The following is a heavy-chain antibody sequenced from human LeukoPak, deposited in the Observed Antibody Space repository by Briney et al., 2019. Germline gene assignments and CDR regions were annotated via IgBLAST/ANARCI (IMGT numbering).Heavy chain of an antibody. CDR2: IYWDDDK. V-gene: IGHV2-5*02. D-gene: IGHD4-17*01. J-gene: IGHJ4*02. Sequence: ESGPTLLKPTQTLTLTCTFSGFSLSTRGVGVGWIRQPPGKALEWLALIYWDDDKRYSPSLKSRLTITKDTSKNQVVLTMTNMDPVDTAAYYCAHAKTTLTTLGSEYYFDYWGQGTLGTVSS. CDR3: AHAKTTLTTLGSEYYFDY. CDR1: GFSLSTRGVG.